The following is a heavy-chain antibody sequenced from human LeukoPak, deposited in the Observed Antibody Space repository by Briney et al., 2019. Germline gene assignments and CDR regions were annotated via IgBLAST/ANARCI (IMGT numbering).Heavy chain of an antibody. CDR2: IYYSGST. CDR3: ARDPYGDYSGWFDP. CDR1: GGSISSGGYY. D-gene: IGHD4-17*01. V-gene: IGHV4-31*03. Sequence: PSQTLSLTCTVSGGSISSGGYYWSWIRQHPGKGLEWIGYIYYSGSTYYNPSLKSRVTIPVDTSKNQFSLKLSSVTAADTAVYYCARDPYGDYSGWFDPWGQGTLVTVSS. J-gene: IGHJ5*02.